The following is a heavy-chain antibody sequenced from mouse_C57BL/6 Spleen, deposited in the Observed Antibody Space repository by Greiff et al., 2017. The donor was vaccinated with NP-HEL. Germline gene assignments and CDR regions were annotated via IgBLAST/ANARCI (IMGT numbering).Heavy chain of an antibody. CDR3: ARWIQLGRDAMDD. J-gene: IGHJ4*01. Sequence: QVQLQQPGAELVKPGASVKLSCKASGYTFTSYWMPWVQQRPGRGLEWIGRIDPNSGGTKYNEKFKSKATLTVDKPSSTAYMQLSSLTSEDYAVEYCARWIQLGRDAMDDWGQGTSVTVAS. CDR2: IDPNSGGT. V-gene: IGHV1-72*01. D-gene: IGHD4-1*02. CDR1: GYTFTSYW.